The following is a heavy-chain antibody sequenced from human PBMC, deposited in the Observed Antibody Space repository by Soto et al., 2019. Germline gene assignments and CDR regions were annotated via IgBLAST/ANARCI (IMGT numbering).Heavy chain of an antibody. V-gene: IGHV1-69*13. J-gene: IGHJ5*02. CDR2: IIPIFGTA. CDR3: ARLVVVAATPTWFDP. D-gene: IGHD2-15*01. CDR1: GGTFSSYA. Sequence: SVKVSCKASGGTFSSYAISWVRQAPGQGLEWMGGIIPIFGTANYAQKFQGRVTITADESTSTAYVELRSLRSDDTAVYYCARLVVVAATPTWFDPWGQGTLVTVSS.